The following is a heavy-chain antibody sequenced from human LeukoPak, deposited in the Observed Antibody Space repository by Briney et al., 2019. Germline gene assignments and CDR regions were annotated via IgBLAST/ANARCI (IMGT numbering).Heavy chain of an antibody. CDR3: ARGSDYGDYGDY. D-gene: IGHD4-17*01. V-gene: IGHV1-18*01. CDR2: ISVYNGNT. Sequence: GASAKVSCKASGYTFTRYGITWVRQAPGQGLEWMGWISVYNGNTNYARKLQGRVTMTTDTSTRTAYMELRSLRYDDTAVYYCARGSDYGDYGDYWGQGTLVTVSS. CDR1: GYTFTRYG. J-gene: IGHJ4*02.